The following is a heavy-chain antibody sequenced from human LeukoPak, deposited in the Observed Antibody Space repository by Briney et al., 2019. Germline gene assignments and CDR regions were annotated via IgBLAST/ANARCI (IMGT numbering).Heavy chain of an antibody. J-gene: IGHJ5*02. D-gene: IGHD2-15*01. Sequence: ASVKVSCKASGGTFSSYAISWVRQAPGQGLEWMGGIIPIFGTANYAQKFQGRVTITADKSTSTAYMELSSLRSEDTAVYYCARDLVVVVAVDSTQTWKNWFDPWGQGTLVTVSS. V-gene: IGHV1-69*06. CDR1: GGTFSSYA. CDR3: ARDLVVVVAVDSTQTWKNWFDP. CDR2: IIPIFGTA.